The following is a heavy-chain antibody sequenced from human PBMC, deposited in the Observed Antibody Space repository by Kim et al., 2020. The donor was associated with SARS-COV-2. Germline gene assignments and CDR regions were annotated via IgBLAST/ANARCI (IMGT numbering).Heavy chain of an antibody. CDR1: GFTFSSYS. V-gene: IGHV3-21*01. Sequence: GGSLRLSCAASGFTFSSYSMNWVRQAPGKGLEWVSSISSSSSYIYYADSVKGRFTISRDNAKNSLYLQMNSLRAEDTAVYYCARDKHRITMVQGTRLYYYYYGMDVWGQGTTVTVSS. CDR3: ARDKHRITMVQGTRLYYYYYGMDV. D-gene: IGHD3-10*01. CDR2: ISSSSSYI. J-gene: IGHJ6*02.